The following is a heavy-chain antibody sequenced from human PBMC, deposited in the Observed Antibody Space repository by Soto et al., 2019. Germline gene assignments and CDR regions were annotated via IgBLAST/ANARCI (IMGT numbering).Heavy chain of an antibody. D-gene: IGHD7-27*01. CDR3: AKENWANPDS. CDR2: IKSKSDGETT. V-gene: IGHV3-15*07. Sequence: GGSLRLSCAASGFNFINAWMNWLRRAPGKGLEWVGRIKSKSDGETTDYAAPVKDRFTISRDDSKQMLFLQMNNLTVEDTAVYYCAKENWANPDSWGQGTLVTVSS. CDR1: GFNFINAW. J-gene: IGHJ4*02.